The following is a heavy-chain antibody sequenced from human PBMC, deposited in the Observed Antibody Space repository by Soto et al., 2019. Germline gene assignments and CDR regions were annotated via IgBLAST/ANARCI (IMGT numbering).Heavy chain of an antibody. D-gene: IGHD3-22*01. Sequence: ASVKVSCTASGYTFTSYYMHWVRQAPGQGLEWMGIINPSGGSTSYAQKFQGRVTMTRDTSTSTVYMELSSLRSEDTAVYYCARIGVGWDYYYGMDVWGQGTTVTVSS. J-gene: IGHJ6*02. CDR1: GYTFTSYY. CDR2: INPSGGST. V-gene: IGHV1-46*01. CDR3: ARIGVGWDYYYGMDV.